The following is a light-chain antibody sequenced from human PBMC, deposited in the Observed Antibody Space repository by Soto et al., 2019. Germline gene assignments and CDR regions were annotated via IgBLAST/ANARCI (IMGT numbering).Light chain of an antibody. CDR1: QSVSRVN. V-gene: IGKV3D-20*01. CDR2: DAS. J-gene: IGKJ5*01. CDR3: QQYGNSPIT. Sequence: VLTQSPAPLSLSPGERATLSCVASQSVSRVNLAWYQQKPGLAPRLLIYDASFRATGIPDRFSGSGSGTDFTLTISRLESEDFAVYYCQQYGNSPITFGQGTRLEIK.